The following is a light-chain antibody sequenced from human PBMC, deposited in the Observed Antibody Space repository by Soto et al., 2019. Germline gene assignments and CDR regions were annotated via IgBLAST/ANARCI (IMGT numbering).Light chain of an antibody. V-gene: IGLV1-47*02. CDR1: RTNIGTNY. CDR2: AND. Sequence: QSVLTQPPSASGTPGQTVTISCSGSRTNIGTNYVYWYQQFPGTAPKLLIFANDKRPSGVPERFSASKSGTSASLAISGRRSEDEAEYFCSAWDDRLSVVFGGGTKVTVL. J-gene: IGLJ3*02. CDR3: SAWDDRLSVV.